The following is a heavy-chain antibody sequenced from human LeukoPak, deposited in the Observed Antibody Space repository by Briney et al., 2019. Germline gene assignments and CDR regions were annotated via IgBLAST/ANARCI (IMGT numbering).Heavy chain of an antibody. Sequence: GASLRLSCAASGFTFSSHAMNWVRQAPGKGLEWVSVISDSGASTYHADSVKGRFTISRDNSKNTLYLQMNSLRVEDTAVYYCAKALFRYDYYAMDVWGQGATVTVSS. J-gene: IGHJ6*02. CDR3: AKALFRYDYYAMDV. V-gene: IGHV3-23*01. CDR2: ISDSGAST. CDR1: GFTFSSHA. D-gene: IGHD3-10*01.